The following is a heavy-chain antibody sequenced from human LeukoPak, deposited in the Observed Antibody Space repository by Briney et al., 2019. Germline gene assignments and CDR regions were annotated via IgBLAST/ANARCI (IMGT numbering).Heavy chain of an antibody. CDR2: IFYSGSP. CDR1: GGSISSYY. J-gene: IGHJ4*02. CDR3: ARGLRGRSGYYFDS. Sequence: PSETLSLTCTVSGGSISSYYWSWIRQPPGKGLEWIGNIFYSGSPNYNPSLKSRVTTSFDTSKNQFSLKLSFVTAADTAVYYCARGLRGRSGYYFDSWGQGTLVTVSS. V-gene: IGHV4-59*08.